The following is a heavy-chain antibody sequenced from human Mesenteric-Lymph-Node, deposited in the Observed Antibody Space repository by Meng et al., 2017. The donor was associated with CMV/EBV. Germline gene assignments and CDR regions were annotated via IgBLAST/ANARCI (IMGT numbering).Heavy chain of an antibody. V-gene: IGHV3-66*02. J-gene: IGHJ4*02. CDR3: AARGWASPGD. CDR1: GLTFSTYW. Sequence: GESLKISCAASGLTFSTYWMHWVRQVPGKGLVWVSVIYSAGNTDYADSVKGRFTISRDNSKNTLYLQMNSLRAEDTAVYYCAARGWASPGDWGQGTLVTVSS. D-gene: IGHD1-26*01. CDR2: IYSAGNT.